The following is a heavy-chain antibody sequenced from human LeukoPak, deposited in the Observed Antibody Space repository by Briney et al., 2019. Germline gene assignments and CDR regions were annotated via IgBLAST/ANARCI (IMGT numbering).Heavy chain of an antibody. Sequence: GGSLRLSCAASGFIFSNHGMNWVRQPPGKGLEWVSGVSPNGETAYYADSVKGRFTISRDNSKNTLNVQMNSLSVEDTAVYYCAKGKGAYCDGDCSSRIFDYWGQGILVTVSS. CDR2: VSPNGETA. V-gene: IGHV3-23*01. J-gene: IGHJ4*02. CDR1: GFIFSNHG. D-gene: IGHD2-21*02. CDR3: AKGKGAYCDGDCSSRIFDY.